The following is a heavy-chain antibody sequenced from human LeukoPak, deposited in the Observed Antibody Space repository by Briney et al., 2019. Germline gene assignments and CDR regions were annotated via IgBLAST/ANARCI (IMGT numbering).Heavy chain of an antibody. D-gene: IGHD3-22*01. CDR3: ARQDSSGYIDAFDI. CDR2: IYYSGST. CDR1: GGSISSYY. J-gene: IGHJ3*02. Sequence: SETLSLTCTVSGGSISSYYWSWIRQHPGKGLEWIGYIYYSGSTNYNPSLKSRVTISVDTSKNQFSLKLSSVTAADTAVYYCARQDSSGYIDAFDIWGQGTMVTVSS. V-gene: IGHV4-59*01.